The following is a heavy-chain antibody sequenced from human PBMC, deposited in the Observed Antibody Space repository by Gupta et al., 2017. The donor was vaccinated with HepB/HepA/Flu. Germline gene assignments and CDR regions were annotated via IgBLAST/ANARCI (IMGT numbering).Heavy chain of an antibody. V-gene: IGHV4-34*01. CDR3: ARGSSLFDY. CDR2: INQSGST. Sequence: QVQLQQCGAGLLKPSETLSLTCAVYGGYLSGYYWGWIRQPPGKGLEWIGEINQSGSTNYNPSLKSRVTISVDTSKNQFSLKLSSVTAADTAVYYCARGSSLFDYWGTGTLFTVSS. J-gene: IGHJ4*02. CDR1: GGYLSGYY. D-gene: IGHD2-2*01.